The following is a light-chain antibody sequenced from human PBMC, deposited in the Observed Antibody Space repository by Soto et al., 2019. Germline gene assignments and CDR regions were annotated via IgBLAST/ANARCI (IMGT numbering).Light chain of an antibody. J-gene: IGKJ3*01. Sequence: DIPMTQSPSSLSASVGDRVTITCRASQGISSYLAWYQQKPGKVPKLLIYGASTLQPGVPSRFSGSGSGTDFTLTISSLQPEDVATYYCQKYNSAPQTFGPGTKVDIK. V-gene: IGKV1-27*01. CDR2: GAS. CDR3: QKYNSAPQT. CDR1: QGISSY.